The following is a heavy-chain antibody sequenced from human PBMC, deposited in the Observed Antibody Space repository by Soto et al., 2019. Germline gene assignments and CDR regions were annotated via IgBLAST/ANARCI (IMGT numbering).Heavy chain of an antibody. V-gene: IGHV1-3*04. D-gene: IGHD3-22*01. CDR3: VRDKRAYYQTGYFQH. CDR1: GYSFTTYA. J-gene: IGHJ1*01. Sequence: ASVKVSCKASGYSFTTYAMHWVRQAPGQRLEWMGWINIGNGNTKHSQKFQGRVTLTRDTSASTAYMELSSLRSEDTAVYYCVRDKRAYYQTGYFQHWGQGTLVTVSS. CDR2: INIGNGNT.